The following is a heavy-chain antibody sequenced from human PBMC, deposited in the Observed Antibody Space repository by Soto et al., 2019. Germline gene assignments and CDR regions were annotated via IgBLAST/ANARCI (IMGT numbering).Heavy chain of an antibody. J-gene: IGHJ6*02. D-gene: IGHD2-2*01. CDR3: ARVSIPGIYGEDV. CDR2: IIPIFKTA. CDR1: GGTFGNYA. V-gene: IGHV1-69*06. Sequence: QQQLVQSGAEVKKPGSSVKVSCKASGGTFGNYAISWVRQAPVQGLEWMGKIIPIFKTANYAQKFQGRITNTSDRSPTTDIAYMELSSLRSEDTALYYLARVSIPGIYGEDVWGQGPTVTVSS.